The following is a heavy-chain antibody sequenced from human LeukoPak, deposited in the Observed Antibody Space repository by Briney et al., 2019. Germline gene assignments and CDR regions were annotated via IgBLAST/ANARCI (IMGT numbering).Heavy chain of an antibody. J-gene: IGHJ4*02. Sequence: KASGYTLSTYYMHWVRQAPGQGLDWMGIINPSAGGTSYAQKFQGRVTMTRDTSTSTVYMELSSLRSEDTAVCYCARALEDYSGHDYGLDYRGQGTLVTVSS. CDR2: INPSAGGT. CDR1: GYTLSTYY. CDR3: ARALEDYSGHDYGLDY. V-gene: IGHV1-46*01. D-gene: IGHD5-12*01.